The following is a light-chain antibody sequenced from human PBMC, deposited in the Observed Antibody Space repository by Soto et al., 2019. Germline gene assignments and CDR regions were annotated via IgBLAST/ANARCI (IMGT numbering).Light chain of an antibody. CDR2: AAS. J-gene: IGKJ1*01. CDR1: QGITTY. Sequence: IQLTQSPSSLPASVGDRVTITCRASQGITTYLAWYQQKPGKAPKLLIYAASALQSGVPSRFSGSGSGTEFTLTISSLQPDDFATYYCQQYHNYPWTFGQGTKVDIK. CDR3: QQYHNYPWT. V-gene: IGKV1-9*01.